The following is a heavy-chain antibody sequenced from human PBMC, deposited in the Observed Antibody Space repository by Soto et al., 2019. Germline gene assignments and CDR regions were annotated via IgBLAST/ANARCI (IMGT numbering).Heavy chain of an antibody. D-gene: IGHD1-1*01. CDR2: TSYDGNNE. CDR3: AKDKGVFNWATSYFDY. V-gene: IGHV3-30*18. Sequence: SLSLSCAASGFTFSNYAMHWVGKAQGNGLEWVALTSYDGNNEYYTDSVKGPFTISRYNSKNTLFLQMNSPRPEDTAVYYCAKDKGVFNWATSYFDYWGQGALVTVSS. J-gene: IGHJ4*02. CDR1: GFTFSNYA.